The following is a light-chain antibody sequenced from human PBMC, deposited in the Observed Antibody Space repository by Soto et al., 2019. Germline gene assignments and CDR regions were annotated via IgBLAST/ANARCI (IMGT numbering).Light chain of an antibody. V-gene: IGKV4-1*01. J-gene: IGKJ4*01. Sequence: DIVMTQSPDSLAVSLGKRATINCKSSQSVFYSSNNKNYLTWYQQKPGQPPKLLIYWASTRESGVPDRFSGSGSGTDFTLTISSLQAEDVAVYYCQQYYSTPLTFGGGTKVDIK. CDR2: WAS. CDR1: QSVFYSSNNKNY. CDR3: QQYYSTPLT.